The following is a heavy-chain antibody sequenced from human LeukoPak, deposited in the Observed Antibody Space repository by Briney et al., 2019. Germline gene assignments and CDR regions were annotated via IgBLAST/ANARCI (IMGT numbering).Heavy chain of an antibody. D-gene: IGHD3-22*01. V-gene: IGHV4-59*01. CDR1: GGSISSNY. CDR2: IHYRGST. CDR3: AREVGGWLNA. Sequence: SETLSLTCTVSGGSISSNYWSWIRQPPGKGLEWIGYIHYRGSTNYNPSLKSRVTISVDTSKNQFSLRLSPVTAADTAVYYCAREVGGWLNAWGQGTLVTVSS. J-gene: IGHJ4*02.